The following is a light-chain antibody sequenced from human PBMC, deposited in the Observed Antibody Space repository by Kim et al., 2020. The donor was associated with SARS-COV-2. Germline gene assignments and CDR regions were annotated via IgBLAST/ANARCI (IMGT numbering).Light chain of an antibody. CDR1: QSVSSN. V-gene: IGKV3-15*01. J-gene: IGKJ4*01. CDR3: QQYNNWPLP. Sequence: EIVMTQSPATLSVSPGERATLSCRASQSVSSNLAWYQQKPGQAPRLLIYGASTRATGIPATFSGSGSGTEFTLTISSLQPEDFAVYYCQQYNNWPLPFGGGTKVDIK. CDR2: GAS.